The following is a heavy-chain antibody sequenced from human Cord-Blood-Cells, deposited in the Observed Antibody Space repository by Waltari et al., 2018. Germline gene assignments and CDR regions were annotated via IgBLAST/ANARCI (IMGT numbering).Heavy chain of an antibody. Sequence: QVQLVQSGAEVKKPGSSVRVPCKASGGTFSSDAISWVRQAPGKALEWMGGIIPIFGTANYAQKFQGRVTITADESTSTAYMELSSLRSEDTAVYYCARATHSSSWYGGGYWGQGTLVTVSS. CDR2: IIPIFGTA. J-gene: IGHJ4*02. V-gene: IGHV1-69*01. CDR1: GGTFSSDA. CDR3: ARATHSSSWYGGGY. D-gene: IGHD6-13*01.